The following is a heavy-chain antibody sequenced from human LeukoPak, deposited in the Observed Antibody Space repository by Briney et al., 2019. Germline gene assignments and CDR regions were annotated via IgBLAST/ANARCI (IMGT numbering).Heavy chain of an antibody. D-gene: IGHD3-10*01. CDR2: INGDGSST. CDR1: GFTFSDYY. J-gene: IGHJ4*02. V-gene: IGHV3-74*01. CDR3: SRGTYPYSSDN. Sequence: GGSLRLSCAASGFTFSDYYMHWVRQAPGKGLLWISHINGDGSSTGYADSVKGRFTISRDNAKNILYPQMNSLRAEDTAVYYCSRGTYPYSSDNWGQGALVTVSS.